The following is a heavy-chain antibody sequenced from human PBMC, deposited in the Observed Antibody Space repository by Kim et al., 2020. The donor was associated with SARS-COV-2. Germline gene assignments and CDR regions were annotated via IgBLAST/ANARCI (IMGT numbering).Heavy chain of an antibody. V-gene: IGHV4-59*01. CDR2: IYYSGST. CDR3: ARVVVHDAFDI. J-gene: IGHJ3*02. CDR1: GGSISSYY. Sequence: SETLSLTCTVSGGSISSYYWSWIRQPPGKGLEWIGYIYYSGSTNYNPSLKSRVTISVDTSKNQFSLKLSSVTAADTAVYYCARVVVHDAFDIWGQGTMVTVS. D-gene: IGHD3-22*01.